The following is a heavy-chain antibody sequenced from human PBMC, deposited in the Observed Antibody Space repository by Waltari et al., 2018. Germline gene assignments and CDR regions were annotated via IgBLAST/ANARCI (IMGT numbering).Heavy chain of an antibody. D-gene: IGHD3-16*01. CDR1: GFPFADFA. V-gene: IGHV3-9*01. CDR2: INWNSGNI. Sequence: EVQLVASGGGLVQPGGSLGMSCAGSGFPFADFAMHWVRQGPGKGLEWVAGINWNSGNIRYADSVKGRFTISRDNAKNSLYLQMNSLRDDDTAFYYCVKSAGGATIWLVFDDWGQGTLVTVSS. CDR3: VKSAGGATIWLVFDD. J-gene: IGHJ4*02.